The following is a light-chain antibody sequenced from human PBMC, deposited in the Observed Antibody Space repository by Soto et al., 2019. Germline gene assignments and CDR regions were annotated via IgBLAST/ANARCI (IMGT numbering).Light chain of an antibody. Sequence: DIQMTQSPSTLSASVGVRVTITCRASQSISSWLAWYQQKPGKAPNLLIYKASSLESGIPSRFSGSGSGTEFTLTISSLQPDDFATYDCQQDKSYPLTFGGGTKGELK. CDR2: KAS. V-gene: IGKV1-5*03. CDR1: QSISSW. CDR3: QQDKSYPLT. J-gene: IGKJ4*01.